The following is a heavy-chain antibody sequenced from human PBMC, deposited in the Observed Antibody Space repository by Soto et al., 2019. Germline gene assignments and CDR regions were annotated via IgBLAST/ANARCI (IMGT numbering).Heavy chain of an antibody. V-gene: IGHV1-3*01. J-gene: IGHJ4*02. CDR2: INAGNGNT. CDR1: GYTFTRYA. Sequence: GASVKVSCKASGYTFTRYAMHWVRQAPGQRLEWMGWINAGNGNTKYSQKFQGRVTITTDTSARTAYMELSSLRSEDTAVYYCAGDGAVAGDSNFDYWGQGTLVTVSS. CDR3: AGDGAVAGDSNFDY. D-gene: IGHD6-19*01.